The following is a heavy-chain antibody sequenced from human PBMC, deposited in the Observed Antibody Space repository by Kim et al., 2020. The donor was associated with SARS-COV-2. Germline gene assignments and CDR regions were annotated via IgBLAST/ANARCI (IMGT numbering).Heavy chain of an antibody. CDR1: GFTFSNYY. Sequence: GGSLRLSCAASGFTFSNYYMGWIRQAPGKGLEWVSYISTSGDNVYYTDSVKGRFTISRDNAKSSLYLRMNSLRAEDTAVYYCARDRQQLFSTYYYYGVDVWGQGTTVTVS. CDR2: ISTSGDNV. D-gene: IGHD4-4*01. V-gene: IGHV3-11*01. J-gene: IGHJ6*02. CDR3: ARDRQQLFSTYYYYGVDV.